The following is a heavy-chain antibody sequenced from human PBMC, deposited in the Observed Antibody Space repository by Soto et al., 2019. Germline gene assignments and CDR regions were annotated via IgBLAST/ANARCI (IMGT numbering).Heavy chain of an antibody. CDR2: IIPILGIA. D-gene: IGHD6-13*01. CDR3: SRPTDSSSWLDV. V-gene: IGHV1-69*02. CDR1: GGTFSSYT. Sequence: QVQLVQSGAEVKKPGSSVKVSCKASGGTFSSYTISWVRQAPGQGLEWMGRIIPILGIANYAQKVQGRVTITADKSTSTAYMELSSLRSEDTAVYYCSRPTDSSSWLDVWGQGTTVTVSS. J-gene: IGHJ6*02.